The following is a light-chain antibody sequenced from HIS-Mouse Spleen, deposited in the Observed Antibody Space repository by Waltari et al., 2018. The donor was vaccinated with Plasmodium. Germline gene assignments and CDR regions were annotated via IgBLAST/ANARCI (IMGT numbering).Light chain of an antibody. V-gene: IGKV1-8*01. J-gene: IGKJ4*01. CDR1: QGISSY. Sequence: AIRMTQSPSSFSASTGDRVTITCRASQGISSYLAWYQQKQGKAPKLLIYAASTLQSGFPSRFSGSGSVTDCTLTISCLQSEDFATYYCQQYYSYPLTFGGGTKVEIK. CDR2: AAS. CDR3: QQYYSYPLT.